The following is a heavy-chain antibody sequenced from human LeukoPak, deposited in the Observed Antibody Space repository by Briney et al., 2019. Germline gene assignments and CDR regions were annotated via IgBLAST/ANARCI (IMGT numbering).Heavy chain of an antibody. D-gene: IGHD5-18*01. V-gene: IGHV1-18*04. J-gene: IGHJ5*02. CDR2: ISAYNGNT. Sequence: GASVKVSCKASGYTFTSYGISWGRQAPGQGLEWMGWISAYNGNTNYAQKLQGRVTMTTDTSTSTAYMELRSLRSDDTAVYYCARDQDTAMGFRGRTRSFDPWGQGTLVTVSS. CDR1: GYTFTSYG. CDR3: ARDQDTAMGFRGRTRSFDP.